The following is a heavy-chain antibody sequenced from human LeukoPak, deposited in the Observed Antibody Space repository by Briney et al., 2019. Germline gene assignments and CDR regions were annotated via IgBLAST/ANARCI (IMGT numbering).Heavy chain of an antibody. CDR1: GYTFTAQY. Sequence: ASVKVSCKASGYTFTAQYMHWVRQAPGQGLEWMGWINPNNGDTKYAQSFLGRVTMTRDTSTTTAYMELSSLRSDDTAVYFCARGDGYYDSSGFYYYYYMDVWGKGTTVTVSS. D-gene: IGHD3-22*01. CDR2: INPNNGDT. J-gene: IGHJ6*03. V-gene: IGHV1-2*02. CDR3: ARGDGYYDSSGFYYYYYMDV.